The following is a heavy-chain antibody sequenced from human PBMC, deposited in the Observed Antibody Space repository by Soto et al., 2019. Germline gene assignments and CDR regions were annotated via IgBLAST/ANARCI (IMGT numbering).Heavy chain of an antibody. CDR3: ARIRGSSGTRGLDP. J-gene: IGHJ5*02. D-gene: IGHD6-19*01. CDR1: GGSFSGYY. V-gene: IGHV4-34*01. CDR2: INHSGST. Sequence: QVQLQQWGAGLLKPSETLSLTCAVYGGSFSGYYWSWIRQPPGKGLEWIGEINHSGSTNYNPSLKSRVTTSVDTSKNQFSLKLSSVTAADTAVYYCARIRGSSGTRGLDPWGQGTLVTVSS.